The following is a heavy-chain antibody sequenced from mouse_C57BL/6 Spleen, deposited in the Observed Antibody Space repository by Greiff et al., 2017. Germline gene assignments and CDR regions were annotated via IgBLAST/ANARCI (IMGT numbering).Heavy chain of an antibody. CDR3: ARDYGSPLDY. J-gene: IGHJ2*01. Sequence: QVHVKQPGAELVKPGASVKLSCKASGYTFTSYWMHWVKQRPGQGLEWIGMIHPNSGSTNYNEKFKSKATLTVDKSSSTAYMQLSSLTSEDSAVYYCARDYGSPLDYWGKGTTLTVSS. CDR2: IHPNSGST. CDR1: GYTFTSYW. V-gene: IGHV1-64*01. D-gene: IGHD1-1*01.